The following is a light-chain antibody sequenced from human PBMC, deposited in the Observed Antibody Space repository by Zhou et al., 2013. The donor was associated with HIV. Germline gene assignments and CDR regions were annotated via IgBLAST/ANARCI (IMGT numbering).Light chain of an antibody. CDR3: QQRSNWPPRLT. V-gene: IGKV3-11*01. Sequence: EIVLTQSPVTLSLSPGERATLSCRASQSVSTYLAWYQQKPGQAPRLLIYDASIRVTGIPNRFSGSGSGTDFTLTISSLEPEDFAVYYCQQRSNWPPRLTFGGGTKVEIK. J-gene: IGKJ4*01. CDR2: DAS. CDR1: QSVSTY.